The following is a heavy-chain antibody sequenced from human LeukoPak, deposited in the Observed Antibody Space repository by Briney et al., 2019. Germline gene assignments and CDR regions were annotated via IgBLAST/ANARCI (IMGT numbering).Heavy chain of an antibody. V-gene: IGHV1-8*01. CDR1: GYTFSSYD. CDR2: MNPNSGNT. J-gene: IGHJ6*03. CDR3: AREVLAAGTYYYYYYMDV. Sequence: SVKVSCKASGYTFSSYDINWVRQAAGQGLEWMGWMNPNSGNTGYAQKFQGRVTMTRNTSISTAYMELSSLRSEDTAVYYCAREVLAAGTYYYYYYMDVWGKGTTVTISS. D-gene: IGHD6-13*01.